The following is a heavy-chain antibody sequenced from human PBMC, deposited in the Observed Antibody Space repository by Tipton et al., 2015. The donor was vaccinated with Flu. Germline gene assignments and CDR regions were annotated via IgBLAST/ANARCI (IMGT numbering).Heavy chain of an antibody. CDR3: ASATTVATSGMDV. V-gene: IGHV4-59*01. CDR2: IYYSGST. CDR1: GGSISSYY. Sequence: TLSLTCTVPGGSISSYYWSWIRQPPGKGLEWIGYIYYSGSTNYNPSLKSRVTISVDTSKNQFYLKLNSVTAADTAVYYCASATTVATSGMDVWGQGTTVTVSS. D-gene: IGHD4-11*01. J-gene: IGHJ6*02.